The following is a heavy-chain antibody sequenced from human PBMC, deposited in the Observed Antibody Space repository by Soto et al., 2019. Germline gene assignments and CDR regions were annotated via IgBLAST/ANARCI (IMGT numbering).Heavy chain of an antibody. CDR1: GGSISSSDFY. V-gene: IGHV4-39*01. D-gene: IGHD6-25*01. Sequence: QLQRQESGPGLVKPSETLSLTCTVSGGSISSSDFYWGWLRQTPGKGLEFIGSMYYSGTTYYNPSLKSRVTISVDTSKNQFTLKLISVTAADTAVYYCAVVDSTGNWFDPWGEGALVTVSS. J-gene: IGHJ5*02. CDR2: MYYSGTT. CDR3: AVVDSTGNWFDP.